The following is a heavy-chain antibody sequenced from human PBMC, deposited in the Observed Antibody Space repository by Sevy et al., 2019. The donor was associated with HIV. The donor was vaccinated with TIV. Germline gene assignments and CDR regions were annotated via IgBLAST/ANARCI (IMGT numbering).Heavy chain of an antibody. CDR1: GFTFSSYS. D-gene: IGHD3-16*02. CDR3: ARDHQLSSREYFYYYGMDV. Sequence: GGSLRLSCAASGFTFSSYSMNWVRQAPGKGLEWVSYISSSSSTIYCADSVRGRFTISRDNAKNSLYLQMNSLRAEDTAVYYCARDHQLSSREYFYYYGMDVWGQGTTVTVSS. V-gene: IGHV3-48*01. CDR2: ISSSSSTI. J-gene: IGHJ6*02.